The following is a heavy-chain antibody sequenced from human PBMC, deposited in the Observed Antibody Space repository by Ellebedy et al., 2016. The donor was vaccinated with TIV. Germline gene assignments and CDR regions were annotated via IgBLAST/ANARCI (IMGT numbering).Heavy chain of an antibody. D-gene: IGHD3-16*01. CDR2: IYQDGSTQ. V-gene: IGHV3-7*01. Sequence: GGSLRLSCVASGFSFRSYWMSWVRQAPGKGLEWVANIYQDGSTQYYVDSVKGRFTISRDNAKNSLFLQMNSLRVEDTAVYYCARRGSYGDYAVQVNSWFDPWGQGTLVTVSS. CDR3: ARRGSYGDYAVQVNSWFDP. J-gene: IGHJ5*02. CDR1: GFSFRSYW.